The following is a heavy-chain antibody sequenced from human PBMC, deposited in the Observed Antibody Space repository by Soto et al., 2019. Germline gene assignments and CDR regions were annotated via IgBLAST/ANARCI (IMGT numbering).Heavy chain of an antibody. CDR3: DRDRYSYFDY. Sequence: QVQLQESGPGLVKPSQTLSLTCTVSGGFFSSGAYSWSWIRQHPGKGLEWIGYIHYSGSTSYNPSLMRRVTLSLDTSKNQFSLKLSSVTAADTAVYYCDRDRYSYFDYWGQGTLVTVSS. CDR2: IHYSGST. V-gene: IGHV4-30-4*01. J-gene: IGHJ4*02. D-gene: IGHD3-16*02. CDR1: GGFFSSGAYS.